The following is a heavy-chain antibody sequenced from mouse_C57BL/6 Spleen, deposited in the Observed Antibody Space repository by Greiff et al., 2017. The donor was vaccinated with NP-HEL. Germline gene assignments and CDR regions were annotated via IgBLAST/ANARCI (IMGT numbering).Heavy chain of an antibody. J-gene: IGHJ2*01. CDR1: GYTFTDYY. Sequence: VQLQQSGPELVKPGASVKISCKASGYTFTDYYMNWVKQSHGKSLEWIGDINPNNGGTSYNQKFKGKATLTVDKSSSTAYMELRSLTSEDSAVYYCAKSFFYDGYYDDYWGQGTTLTVSS. D-gene: IGHD2-3*01. V-gene: IGHV1-26*01. CDR3: AKSFFYDGYYDDY. CDR2: INPNNGGT.